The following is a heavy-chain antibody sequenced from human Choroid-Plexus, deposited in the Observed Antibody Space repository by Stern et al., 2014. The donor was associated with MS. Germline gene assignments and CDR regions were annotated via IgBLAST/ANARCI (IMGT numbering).Heavy chain of an antibody. CDR2: IKSRSDGGTT. V-gene: IGHV3-15*01. Sequence: VQLVESGGGLVRTGGSLRLSCAASNFTLTNAWMSWVRQAAGKGLEWVGRIKSRSDGGTTDYAAAVKGRFTISSDESTNTVYLQMNSLNTEDTAVYFCTNGFDHWGQGTLVTVSS. CDR1: NFTLTNAW. J-gene: IGHJ4*02. CDR3: TNGFDH. D-gene: IGHD4-17*01.